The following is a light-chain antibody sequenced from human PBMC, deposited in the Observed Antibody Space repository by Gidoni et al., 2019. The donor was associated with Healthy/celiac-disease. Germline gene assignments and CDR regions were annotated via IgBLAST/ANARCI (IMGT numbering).Light chain of an antibody. CDR1: SSDVGGYNY. CDR3: SSYTSSSTLV. CDR2: DVS. V-gene: IGLV2-14*01. Sequence: QSALTQPASVSGSPGQPITISCTGTSSDVGGYNYVAWYQQPPGKAPKLMIYDVSNRLSGVSNRFSGSKSGNTASLPISGLQAEDEADYYCSSYTSSSTLVFGGGTKLTVL. J-gene: IGLJ3*02.